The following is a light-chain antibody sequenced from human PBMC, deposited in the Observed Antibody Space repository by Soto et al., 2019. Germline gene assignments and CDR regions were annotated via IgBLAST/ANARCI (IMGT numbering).Light chain of an antibody. V-gene: IGKV1-33*01. CDR1: QDLSKY. J-gene: IGKJ3*01. Sequence: DIQMTQSPSSLSASVGDRVTITCQASQDLSKYLNWYQQKPGKAPKLLIYDASNLETGVPSRFSGSGSGTDLTFTISSLQPEDIATYYCQQYDNLPLSFGPGTKVDIK. CDR3: QQYDNLPLS. CDR2: DAS.